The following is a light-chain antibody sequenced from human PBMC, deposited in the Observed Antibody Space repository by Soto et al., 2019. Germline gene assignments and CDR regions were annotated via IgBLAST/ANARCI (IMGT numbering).Light chain of an antibody. CDR3: QQYGSSLYT. J-gene: IGKJ2*01. CDR1: QSFSSRY. V-gene: IGKV3-20*01. CDR2: GAS. Sequence: EIVLTQSPGTLSLSPGERATLSCRASQSFSSRYLAWYQQKPGQAPRLLIYGASSRATGIPDRFSGSGSGTDFTLTISGLEPEDFAVYYCQQYGSSLYTFGQGTKLEIK.